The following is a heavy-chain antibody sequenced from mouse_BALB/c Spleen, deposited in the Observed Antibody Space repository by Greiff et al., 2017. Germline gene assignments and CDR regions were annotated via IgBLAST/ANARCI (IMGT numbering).Heavy chain of an antibody. CDR1: GFDFSRYW. CDR3: ARRGDGYYSAWFAY. CDR2: INPDSSTI. J-gene: IGHJ3*01. Sequence: EVKLQESGGGLVQPGGSLKLSCAASGFDFSRYWMSWVRQAPGKGLEWIGEINPDSSTINYTPSLKDKFIISRDNAKNTLYLQMSKVRSEDTALYYCARRGDGYYSAWFAYWGQGTLVTVSA. V-gene: IGHV4-1*02. D-gene: IGHD2-3*01.